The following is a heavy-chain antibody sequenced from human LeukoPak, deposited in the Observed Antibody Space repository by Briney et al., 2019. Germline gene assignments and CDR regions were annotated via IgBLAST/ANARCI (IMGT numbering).Heavy chain of an antibody. J-gene: IGHJ2*01. CDR1: GFTFSSYS. D-gene: IGHD3-10*01. Sequence: PGGSLRLSCAASGFTFSSYSMNWVRQAPGKGLEWVSYISSSSSTIYYADSVKGRFTISKDNAKNSLYLQMNSLRAEDTAVYYCARSGMGSGSFKDWYFDLWGRGTLVTVSS. CDR3: ARSGMGSGSFKDWYFDL. CDR2: ISSSSSTI. V-gene: IGHV3-48*04.